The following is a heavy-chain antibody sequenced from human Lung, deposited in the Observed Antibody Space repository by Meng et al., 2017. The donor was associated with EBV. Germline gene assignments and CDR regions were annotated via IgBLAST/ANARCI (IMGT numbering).Heavy chain of an antibody. CDR1: GGSFSGYY. CDR3: ARGFLSFVRVFDY. V-gene: IGHV4-34*01. CDR2: INHSGST. D-gene: IGHD2/OR15-2a*01. Sequence: VHRQTCGAGLLTPSKPLSLTCSVYGGSFSGYYWIWIRQPPGKGLEWIGEINHSGSTNYTPSLKSRVTISVDTSKNQFSLKLSSVTAADTAVYYCARGFLSFVRVFDYWGQGTLVTVSS. J-gene: IGHJ4*02.